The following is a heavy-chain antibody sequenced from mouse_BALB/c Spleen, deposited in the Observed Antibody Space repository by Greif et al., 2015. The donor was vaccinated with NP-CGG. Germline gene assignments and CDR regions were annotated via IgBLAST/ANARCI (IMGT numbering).Heavy chain of an antibody. J-gene: IGHJ4*01. Sequence: EVKLVESGGGLVKPGGSLKLSCAASGFTFSDYYMYWVRQTPEKRLEWVATISDGGSYTYYPDSVKGRFTISRDNAKNNLYLQMSSLKSEDTAMYYCARDNGNYGDYAMDYWGQGTSVTVSS. CDR3: ARDNGNYGDYAMDY. CDR2: ISDGGSYT. D-gene: IGHD2-1*01. V-gene: IGHV5-4*02. CDR1: GFTFSDYY.